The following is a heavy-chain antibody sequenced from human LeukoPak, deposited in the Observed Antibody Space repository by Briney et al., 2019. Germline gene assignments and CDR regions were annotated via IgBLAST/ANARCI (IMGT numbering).Heavy chain of an antibody. Sequence: SETLSLTCTVSGGSISSGSYHWSWIRQPAGKGLEWIGRIYTSGSINYNPSLKSRVTISADTSKNQFYLKLSSVTAADTAVYYCARMWDRDYFDYWGQGTLVTVSS. CDR2: IYTSGSI. CDR1: GGSISSGSYH. CDR3: ARMWDRDYFDY. D-gene: IGHD1-26*01. J-gene: IGHJ4*02. V-gene: IGHV4-61*02.